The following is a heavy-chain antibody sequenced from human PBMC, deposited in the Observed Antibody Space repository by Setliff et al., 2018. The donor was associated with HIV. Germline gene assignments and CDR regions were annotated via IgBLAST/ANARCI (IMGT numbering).Heavy chain of an antibody. J-gene: IGHJ4*02. CDR2: ISTYIGLT. CDR1: GYTFTNYG. D-gene: IGHD5-12*01. CDR3: AATGSSGYVY. V-gene: IGHV1-18*01. Sequence: ASVKVSCKASGYTFTNYGISWVRQAPGQGLEWVGWISTYIGLTKYDQILQGRVTMTTDTSTNTAYMELKNLTSEDTAVYYCAATGSSGYVYWGQGTLVTVSS.